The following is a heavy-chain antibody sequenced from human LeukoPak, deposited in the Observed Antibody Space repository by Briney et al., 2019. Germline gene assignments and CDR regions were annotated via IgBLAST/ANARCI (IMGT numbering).Heavy chain of an antibody. D-gene: IGHD5-18*01. V-gene: IGHV1-2*02. CDR1: GYTFTGYY. CDR3: ARVGSYGPPYFDY. Sequence: ASVKVSCKASGYTFTGYYMHWVRQAPGQGLEWMGWINPNSGGTNYAQKFQGRVTMTRDTSISTAYMELSRLRSDDTAVYYCARVGSYGPPYFDYWGQGTLVTVSS. J-gene: IGHJ4*02. CDR2: INPNSGGT.